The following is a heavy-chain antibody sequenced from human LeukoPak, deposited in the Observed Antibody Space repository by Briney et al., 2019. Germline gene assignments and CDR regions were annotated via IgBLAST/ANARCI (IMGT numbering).Heavy chain of an antibody. CDR3: AKWGDYDVLTGYYVSDF. CDR1: GFIFSNYA. J-gene: IGHJ4*02. V-gene: IGHV3-23*01. CDR2: ISGRSDNT. D-gene: IGHD3-9*01. Sequence: GASLRLSCAATGFIFSNYAMYWVRQAPGKGLEWVSAISGRSDNTYYADSVKGRFTLSRDSSKNTLYLQMNSLRADDTAVYYCAKWGDYDVLTGYYVSDFWGQGTLVTVSS.